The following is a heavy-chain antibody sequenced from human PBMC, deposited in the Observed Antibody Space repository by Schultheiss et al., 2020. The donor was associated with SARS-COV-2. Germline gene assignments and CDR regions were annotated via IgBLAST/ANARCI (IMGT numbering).Heavy chain of an antibody. Sequence: SQTLSLTCTVSGGSISSGGYYWSWIRQHPGKGLEWIGYIYYSGSTNYNPSLKSRVTISVDTSKNQFSLKLSSVTAADTAVYYCARDPHDYGGNREWYYYYYMDVWGKGTTVTVSS. CDR2: IYYSGST. CDR3: ARDPHDYGGNREWYYYYYMDV. V-gene: IGHV4-61*08. D-gene: IGHD4-23*01. CDR1: GGSISSGGYY. J-gene: IGHJ6*03.